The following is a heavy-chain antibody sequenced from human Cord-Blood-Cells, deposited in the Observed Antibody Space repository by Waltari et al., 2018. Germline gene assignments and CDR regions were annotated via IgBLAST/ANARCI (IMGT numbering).Heavy chain of an antibody. D-gene: IGHD2-2*03. CDR2: RRYDGSKK. V-gene: IGHV3-30*02. J-gene: IGHJ3*02. CDR1: GFTFSSYG. Sequence: QVQLVESGGGVVQPGGSLRLSCAASGFTFSSYGMHWVRQAPGKGLEWVAFRRYDGSKKYYADSGKGRFTISRDNSKNTLYLQMNSLRAEDTAVYYCAKELDKYAFDIWGQGTMVTVSS. CDR3: AKELDKYAFDI.